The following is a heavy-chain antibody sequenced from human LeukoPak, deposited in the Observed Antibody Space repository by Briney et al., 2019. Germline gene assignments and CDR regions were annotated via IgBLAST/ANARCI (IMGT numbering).Heavy chain of an antibody. V-gene: IGHV3-73*01. CDR2: IRSKANSYAT. CDR3: TRLMTTVYYFDY. J-gene: IGHJ4*02. D-gene: IGHD4-17*01. CDR1: GFTFSGSA. Sequence: GGSLRLSCAASGFTFSGSAMHWVRQASGKGLEWVGRIRSKANSYATAYAASVKGRFTISRDDSKNTAYLQMNSLKTEDTAVYYCTRLMTTVYYFDYWGQGTLVTASS.